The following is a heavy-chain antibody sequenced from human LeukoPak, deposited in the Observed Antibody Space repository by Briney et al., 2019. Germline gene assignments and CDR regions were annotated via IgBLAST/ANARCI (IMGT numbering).Heavy chain of an antibody. V-gene: IGHV3-30*04. CDR2: ISYDGSNK. CDR1: GFTFSSYA. CDR3: AREGGSWYGGDFDY. D-gene: IGHD6-13*01. J-gene: IGHJ4*02. Sequence: PGGSLRLSCAASGFTFSSYAMHWVRQAPGKGLEWVAVISYDGSNKYYADSVKGRFTISRDNSKNTLYLQMNSLRAEDTAVYYCAREGGSWYGGDFDYWGQGTLVTVSS.